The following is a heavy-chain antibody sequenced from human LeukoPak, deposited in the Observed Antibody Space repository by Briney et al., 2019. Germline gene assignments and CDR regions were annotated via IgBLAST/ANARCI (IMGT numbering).Heavy chain of an antibody. Sequence: GASVKVSCKASGGTFSSYAISWVRQAPGQGLEWMGGIIPIFGTANYAQKFQGRVTITADESTSTAYMELSSLRSEDTAVYYCARGWWELTGYYYGMDVWGQGTTVTVSS. V-gene: IGHV1-69*01. J-gene: IGHJ6*02. CDR2: IIPIFGTA. CDR3: ARGWWELTGYYYGMDV. CDR1: GGTFSSYA. D-gene: IGHD1-26*01.